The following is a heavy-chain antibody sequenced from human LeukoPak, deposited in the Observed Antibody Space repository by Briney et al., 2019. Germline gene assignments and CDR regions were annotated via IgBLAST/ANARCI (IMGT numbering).Heavy chain of an antibody. CDR2: IYTSGST. Sequence: SETLSLTCTVSGGSISSYYWSWIRQPPGKGLEWIGYIYTSGSTNYNPSLKSRVTMSVDTSKSQFSLNLSSVTAADTAVYYCARESSGNYYNPLGYMDVWGKGTTVTVSS. CDR3: ARESSGNYYNPLGYMDV. CDR1: GGSISSYY. V-gene: IGHV4-4*09. J-gene: IGHJ6*03. D-gene: IGHD3-10*01.